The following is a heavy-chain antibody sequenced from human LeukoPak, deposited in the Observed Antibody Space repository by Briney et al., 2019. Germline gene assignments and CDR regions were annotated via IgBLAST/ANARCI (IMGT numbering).Heavy chain of an antibody. V-gene: IGHV1-46*01. CDR2: INPSGGST. CDR1: GYTFTSYY. CDR3: ARDGGVVPAAPPHYYYYYGMDV. Sequence: GASVKVSCKASGYTFTSYYMHWVRQAPGQGLEWMGIINPSGGSTSYAQKFQGRVTMTRDTSTSTVYMELSSLRSEDTAVYYCARDGGVVPAAPPHYYYYYGMDVWGKGTTVTVSS. D-gene: IGHD2-2*01. J-gene: IGHJ6*04.